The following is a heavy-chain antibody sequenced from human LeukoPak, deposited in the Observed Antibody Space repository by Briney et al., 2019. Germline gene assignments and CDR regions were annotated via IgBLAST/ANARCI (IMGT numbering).Heavy chain of an antibody. V-gene: IGHV4-59*08. J-gene: IGHJ5*02. CDR1: GGSISSYY. Sequence: TSETLSLTCTVSGGSISSYYWSWIRQPPGKGLEWIGYIYYGVSTNYNPSLKSRVTISLDTSKKQISLKVRSVTAADTAIYYCARLLADNWFDPWGQGTLVTVSS. CDR2: IYYGVST. D-gene: IGHD6-13*01. CDR3: ARLLADNWFDP.